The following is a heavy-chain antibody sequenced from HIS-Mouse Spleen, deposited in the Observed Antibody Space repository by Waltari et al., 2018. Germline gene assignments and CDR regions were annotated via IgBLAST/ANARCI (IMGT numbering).Heavy chain of an antibody. J-gene: IGHJ4*02. CDR3: ARGGSSTSCYADY. CDR1: GYSIRRGYY. D-gene: IGHD2-2*01. V-gene: IGHV4-38-2*02. Sequence: QVQLQESGPGLVKPSETLSLPCTVSGYSIRRGYYWGWHRQPPGKGLEWIGSIYHSGSTYYNPSLKSRVTISVDTSKNQFSLKLSSVTAADTAVYYCARGGSSTSCYADYWGQGTLVTVSS. CDR2: IYHSGST.